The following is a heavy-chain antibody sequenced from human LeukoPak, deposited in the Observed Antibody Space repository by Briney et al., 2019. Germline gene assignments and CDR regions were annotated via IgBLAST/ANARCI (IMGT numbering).Heavy chain of an antibody. CDR3: ARGLTTVQGMDV. D-gene: IGHD4-17*01. V-gene: IGHV1-69*04. Sequence: GASVKVSCKASGGTFSSYAISWVRQAPGQGLEWMGRIIPILGIANYAQKFQGRVTITADKSTSTAYMELSSLRSEDTAVYYCARGLTTVQGMDVWGQGTTVTVSS. CDR2: IIPILGIA. CDR1: GGTFSSYA. J-gene: IGHJ6*02.